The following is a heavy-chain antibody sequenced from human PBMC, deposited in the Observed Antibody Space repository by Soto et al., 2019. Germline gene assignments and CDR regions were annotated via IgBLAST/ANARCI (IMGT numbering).Heavy chain of an antibody. CDR2: IDPSDSYT. J-gene: IGHJ4*02. Sequence: PGESLKISCKGSGYSFTSYWISWVRQMPGKGLEWMGRIDPSDSYTNYSPSFQGHVTISADKSISTAYLQWSSLKASDTAMYYCARHSQYSYGLLVWYFDYWGQGTLVTVSS. D-gene: IGHD5-18*01. CDR3: ARHSQYSYGLLVWYFDY. CDR1: GYSFTSYW. V-gene: IGHV5-10-1*01.